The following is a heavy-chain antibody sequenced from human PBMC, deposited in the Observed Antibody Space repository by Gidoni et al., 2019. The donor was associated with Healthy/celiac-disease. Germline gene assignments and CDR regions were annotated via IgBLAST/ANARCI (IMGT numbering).Heavy chain of an antibody. CDR1: GFPFSNAW. CDR3: TTDTIFGVVIISPPAFDI. J-gene: IGHJ3*02. D-gene: IGHD3-3*01. V-gene: IGHV3-15*01. Sequence: EVQLVESGGGLVTPGGSLRLSCAASGFPFSNAWMRWVRQAPGKGLEWVGRIKSKTDGGTTDYAAPVKGRFTISRDDSKNTLYLQMNSLKTEDTAVYYCTTDTIFGVVIISPPAFDIWGQGTMVTVSS. CDR2: IKSKTDGGTT.